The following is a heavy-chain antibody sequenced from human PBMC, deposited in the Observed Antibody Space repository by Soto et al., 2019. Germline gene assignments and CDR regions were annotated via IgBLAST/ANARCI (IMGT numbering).Heavy chain of an antibody. V-gene: IGHV3-33*01. Sequence: GGSLRLSCAASGFTFSSYGMHWVRQAPGKGLEWVAVIWYDGSNKYYADSVKGRFTISRDNSKNTLYLQMNSLRAEDTAVYYCARDWDIVATMHFDYWGQGTLVTVSS. CDR2: IWYDGSNK. J-gene: IGHJ4*02. D-gene: IGHD5-12*01. CDR1: GFTFSSYG. CDR3: ARDWDIVATMHFDY.